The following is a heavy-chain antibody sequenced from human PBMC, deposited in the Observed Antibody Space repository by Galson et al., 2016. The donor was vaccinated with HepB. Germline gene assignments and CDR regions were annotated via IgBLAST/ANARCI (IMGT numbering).Heavy chain of an antibody. V-gene: IGHV3-7*03. Sequence: CLRLSCAASGFMFSTYWMTWVRQAPGKGLEWVANINQDGSEKYHVDSVKGRFTISKDNGKHSLFLQLNSLRAEDTAVYYCARDAGYHQIDYWGQGTLVTVSS. CDR1: GFMFSTYW. J-gene: IGHJ4*02. D-gene: IGHD1-14*01. CDR3: ARDAGYHQIDY. CDR2: INQDGSEK.